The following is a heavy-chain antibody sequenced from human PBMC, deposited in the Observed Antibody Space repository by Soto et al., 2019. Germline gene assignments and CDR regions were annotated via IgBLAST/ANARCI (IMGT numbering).Heavy chain of an antibody. J-gene: IGHJ4*02. CDR1: GFSFASFA. Sequence: GGSLRLSCTTSGFSFASFALTWVRRAPGQGLEWVATIVGSDAKTHYADSVKGRFSISRDTARNTVYLQMNNLRADDTAIYYCAKWTYLDFWGQGTRVTVSS. D-gene: IGHD5-12*01. CDR2: IVGSDAKT. V-gene: IGHV3-23*01. CDR3: AKWTYLDF.